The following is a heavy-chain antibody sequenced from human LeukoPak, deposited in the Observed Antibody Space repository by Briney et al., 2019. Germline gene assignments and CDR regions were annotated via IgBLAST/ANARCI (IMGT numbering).Heavy chain of an antibody. CDR2: INHSGST. D-gene: IGHD5-12*01. Sequence: SETLSLTCAVYGGSLSGYYWSWIRQPPGKALEWIGEINHSGSTNYNPSLKSRVTISVDTSKNQFSLKLSSVTAADTAVYYCARGRRGGYNYVLDYWGQGTLVTVSS. CDR3: ARGRRGGYNYVLDY. V-gene: IGHV4-34*01. CDR1: GGSLSGYY. J-gene: IGHJ4*02.